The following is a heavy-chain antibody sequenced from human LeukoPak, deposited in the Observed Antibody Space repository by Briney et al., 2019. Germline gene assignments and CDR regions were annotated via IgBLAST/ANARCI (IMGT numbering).Heavy chain of an antibody. CDR1: GDSVSSSTYY. V-gene: IGHV4-39*07. Sequence: SETLSLTCTVSGDSVSSSTYYWDWIRQPPGKGLEWIGNICYSGSTNYNPSLKSRVTISVDTSKNQFSLKLSSVTAADTAVYYCATLPRGYSGYDAADYWGQGTLVTVSS. J-gene: IGHJ4*02. CDR3: ATLPRGYSGYDAADY. CDR2: ICYSGST. D-gene: IGHD5-12*01.